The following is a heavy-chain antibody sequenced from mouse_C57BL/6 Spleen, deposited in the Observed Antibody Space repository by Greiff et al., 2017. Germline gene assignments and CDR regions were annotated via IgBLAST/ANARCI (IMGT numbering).Heavy chain of an antibody. CDR2: INPNNGGT. CDR1: GYTFTDYN. Sequence: EVQLQQSGPELVKPGASVKIPCKASGYTFTDYNMDWVKQSHGKSLEWIGDINPNNGGTIYNQKFKGKATLTVDKSSSTAYMELRSLTSEDTAVYYCARLLYDGYYSWFAYWGQGTLVTVSA. CDR3: ARLLYDGYYSWFAY. V-gene: IGHV1-18*01. D-gene: IGHD2-3*01. J-gene: IGHJ3*01.